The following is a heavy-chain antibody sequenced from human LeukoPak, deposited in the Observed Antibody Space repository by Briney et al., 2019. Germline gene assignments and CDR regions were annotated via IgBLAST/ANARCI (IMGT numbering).Heavy chain of an antibody. CDR2: IYYSGST. V-gene: IGHV4-39*01. CDR1: GGSISSSSYY. CDR3: ARHYPSDDANPFDP. Sequence: SETLSLTCTVSGGSISSSSYYWGWIRQPPWKGLEWFGSIYYSGSTYYNPSLKSRVTISVDTSKNQFSLKLSSVTAADTAVYYCARHYPSDDANPFDPWGQGTLVTVSS. J-gene: IGHJ5*02. D-gene: IGHD2-2*01.